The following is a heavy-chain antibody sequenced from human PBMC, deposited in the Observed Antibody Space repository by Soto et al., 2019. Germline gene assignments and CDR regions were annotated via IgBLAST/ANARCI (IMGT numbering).Heavy chain of an antibody. V-gene: IGHV4-30-4*01. CDR3: PREIKETTSVGAFDI. CDR2: IYYSGST. CDR1: GGSISSGDYY. D-gene: IGHD2-2*01. Sequence: QVQLQESGPGLVKPSQTLSLTCTVSGGSISSGDYYWSWIRQPPGKGLEWIGYIYYSGSTYYNPSLKSRVTISVDTSKNQFSLKLSSVTAADTAVYYCPREIKETTSVGAFDIWGQGTMVTVSS. J-gene: IGHJ3*02.